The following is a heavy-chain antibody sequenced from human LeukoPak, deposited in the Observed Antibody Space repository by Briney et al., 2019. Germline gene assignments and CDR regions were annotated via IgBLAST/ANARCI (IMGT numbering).Heavy chain of an antibody. V-gene: IGHV3-74*01. J-gene: IGHJ6*02. CDR1: GFTFSKYW. Sequence: GGSLRLSCAASGFTFSKYWMHWVRQAPGKGLVWVSRIKTDGSYTSYADSVKGRFTISRDNAKSTLHLQMNGLRGEDTAVYYCASEEGGLDVWGQGTTVTVSS. CDR2: IKTDGSYT. CDR3: ASEEGGLDV.